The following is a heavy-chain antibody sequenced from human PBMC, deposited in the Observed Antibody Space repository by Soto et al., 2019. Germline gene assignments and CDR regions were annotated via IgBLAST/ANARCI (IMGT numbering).Heavy chain of an antibody. J-gene: IGHJ4*02. CDR1: GFTFSSYE. V-gene: IGHV3-48*03. D-gene: IGHD3-3*02. CDR3: ARSPFLECN. Sequence: EVQLAESGGGLVQPGGSLRLSCAVSGFTFSSYEMNWVRQAPGKGLEWISYISSSGSTIYYADSVKGRFTISRDNARNSLYLQMNSLRAEDTAVYYCARSPFLECNWAQGTLVTVSS. CDR2: ISSSGSTI.